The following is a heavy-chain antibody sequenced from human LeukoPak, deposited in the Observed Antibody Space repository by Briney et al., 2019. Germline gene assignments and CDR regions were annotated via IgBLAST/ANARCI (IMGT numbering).Heavy chain of an antibody. CDR3: ARGTPGDAFDI. V-gene: IGHV1-8*02. Sequence: ASVKVSCKASGGTFSSYAISWVRQATGQGLEWMGWMNPNSGNTGYAQKFQGRVTMTRNTSISTAYMELSSLRSEDTAVYYCARGTPGDAFDIWGQGTMVTVSS. CDR2: MNPNSGNT. CDR1: GGTFSSYA. J-gene: IGHJ3*02.